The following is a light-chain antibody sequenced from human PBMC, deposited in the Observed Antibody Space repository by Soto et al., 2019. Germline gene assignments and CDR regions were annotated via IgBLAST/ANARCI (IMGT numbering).Light chain of an antibody. Sequence: DIPMTQSPSSVSASVGDRVTITCRANESISTWLAWYQQKPGKAPKLLIYAASTLQGGVPSRFSGSGSGTDFTLTISSLQPEDFATYYCQQANSFPRITFGPGTKVDIK. J-gene: IGKJ3*01. CDR2: AAS. V-gene: IGKV1-12*01. CDR3: QQANSFPRIT. CDR1: ESISTW.